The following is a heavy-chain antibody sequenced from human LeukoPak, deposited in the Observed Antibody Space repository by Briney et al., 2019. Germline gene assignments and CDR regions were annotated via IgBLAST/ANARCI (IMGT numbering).Heavy chain of an antibody. Sequence: WASVKVSCKASGYTFTSYDINWVRQATGQGLEWMRWMNPNSGNTGYAQKFQGRVTNTRNTSISTAYMELSSLRSEDTAVYYCARRIFGGYCSSTSSYRWPTDAFDIWGQRTMVTVSS. CDR3: ARRIFGGYCSSTSSYRWPTDAFDI. CDR1: GYTFTSYD. D-gene: IGHD2-2*01. V-gene: IGHV1-8*03. J-gene: IGHJ3*02. CDR2: MNPNSGNT.